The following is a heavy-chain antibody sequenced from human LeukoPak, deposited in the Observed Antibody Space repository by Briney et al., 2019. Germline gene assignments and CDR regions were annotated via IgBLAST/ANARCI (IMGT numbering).Heavy chain of an antibody. D-gene: IGHD4-17*01. V-gene: IGHV1-8*01. CDR2: MNPNSGNT. J-gene: IGHJ3*02. CDR3: AVYGDYVLGSVSGSDAFDI. CDR1: GYTFTSYD. Sequence: ASVKVSCKASGYTFTSYDINWVRQATGQGLEWMGWMNPNSGNTGYAQKFQGRVTMTRNTSISTAYMELSSLRSEDTAVYYCAVYGDYVLGSVSGSDAFDIWGQGTMVTVSS.